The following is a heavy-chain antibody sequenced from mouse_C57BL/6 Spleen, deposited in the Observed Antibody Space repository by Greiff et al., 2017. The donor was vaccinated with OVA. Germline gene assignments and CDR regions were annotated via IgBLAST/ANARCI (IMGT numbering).Heavy chain of an antibody. CDR3: ARSGYDSGPGYFGY. Sequence: QVQLQQPGAELVKPGASVKLSCKASGYTFTSYWMQWVKQRPGQGLEWIGEIDPYDSYTNYNPKFKGKATLTVDTSSSTAYMQLSSLTSEDSAVYYGARSGYDSGPGYFGYWGQGTTLTVAS. J-gene: IGHJ2*01. D-gene: IGHD3-1*01. CDR2: IDPYDSYT. V-gene: IGHV1-50*01. CDR1: GYTFTSYW.